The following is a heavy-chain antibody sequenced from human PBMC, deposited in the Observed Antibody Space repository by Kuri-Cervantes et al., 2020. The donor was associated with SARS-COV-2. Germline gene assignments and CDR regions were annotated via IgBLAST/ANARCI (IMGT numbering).Heavy chain of an antibody. V-gene: IGHV1-18*01. D-gene: IGHD7-27*01. Sequence: ASVKVSCKASGYTFTSYGISWVRQAPGQGLEWMGWISAYNGNTNYAQKLQGRVTMTRDTSISTAYMELSGLRSEDTAVYYCACLAEGENWGSSAFDIWGQGTMVTVSS. CDR2: ISAYNGNT. CDR1: GYTFTSYG. J-gene: IGHJ3*02. CDR3: ACLAEGENWGSSAFDI.